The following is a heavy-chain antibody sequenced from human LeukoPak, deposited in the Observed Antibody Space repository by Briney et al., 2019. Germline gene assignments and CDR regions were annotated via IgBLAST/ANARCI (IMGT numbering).Heavy chain of an antibody. CDR3: AKDLHYGSGSY. Sequence: PGGSLRLSCAASGFTVSSNYMSWVRQAPGKGLEWVSAISGSGGSTYYADSVKGRFTISRDNSKNTLYLQMNSLRAEDTAVYYCAKDLHYGSGSYWGQGTLVTVSS. V-gene: IGHV3-23*01. CDR2: ISGSGGST. CDR1: GFTVSSNY. D-gene: IGHD3-10*01. J-gene: IGHJ4*02.